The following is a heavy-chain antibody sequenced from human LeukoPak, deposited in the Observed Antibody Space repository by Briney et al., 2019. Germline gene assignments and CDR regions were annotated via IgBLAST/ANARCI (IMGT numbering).Heavy chain of an antibody. CDR1: GGSFSGYY. CDR3: ARGEVGANYYFDY. Sequence: SETLSLTCAVYGGSFSGYYWSWIRQPPGKGLEWIGEINHSGSTNYNPSLKSRVAISVDTSKNQFSLKLSSVTAADTAVYYCARGEVGANYYFDYWGQGTLVTVSS. J-gene: IGHJ4*02. CDR2: INHSGST. V-gene: IGHV4-34*01. D-gene: IGHD1-26*01.